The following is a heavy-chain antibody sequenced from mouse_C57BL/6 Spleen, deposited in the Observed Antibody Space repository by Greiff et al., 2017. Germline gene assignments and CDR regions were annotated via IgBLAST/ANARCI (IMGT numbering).Heavy chain of an antibody. V-gene: IGHV5-4*01. D-gene: IGHD2-3*01. CDR1: GFTFSSYA. CDR3: AREPRDGYYGSLYYFDY. J-gene: IGHJ2*01. Sequence: EVKLVESGGGLVKPGGSLKLSCAASGFTFSSYAMSWVRQTPEKRLEWVATISDGGSYTYYPDNVKGRFTISRDNAKNNLSLQMSHLKSEDTAMYYCAREPRDGYYGSLYYFDYWGQGTTLTVSS. CDR2: ISDGGSYT.